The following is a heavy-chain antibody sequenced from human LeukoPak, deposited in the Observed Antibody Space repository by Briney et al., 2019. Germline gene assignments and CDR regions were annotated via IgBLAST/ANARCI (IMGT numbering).Heavy chain of an antibody. CDR1: GGSISSSNW. CDR3: ARDGGGYDGGFDY. D-gene: IGHD5-12*01. CDR2: IYHSGST. J-gene: IGHJ4*02. V-gene: IGHV4-4*02. Sequence: SETLSLTCAVSGGSISSSNWWSWVRPPPGKGLEWIGEIYHSGSTNYNPSLKSQVTISVDKSKNQFSLKLSSVTAADTAVYYCARDGGGYDGGFDYWGQGTLVTVSS.